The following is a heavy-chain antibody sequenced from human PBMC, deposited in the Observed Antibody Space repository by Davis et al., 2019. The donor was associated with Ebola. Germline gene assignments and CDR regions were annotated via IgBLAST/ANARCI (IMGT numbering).Heavy chain of an antibody. J-gene: IGHJ5*02. D-gene: IGHD1-7*01. CDR1: GFIFSSYV. CDR2: IGRGGGDT. CDR3: AKDANWDYVP. V-gene: IGHV3-23*01. Sequence: GGSLRLSCAASGFIFSSYVMSWVRQAPGKGLEWVSSIGRGGGDTSYAASVKGRLTISRDNSKNTLYLQINNLSPEDTARYYCAKDANWDYVPWGQGTLVTVSS.